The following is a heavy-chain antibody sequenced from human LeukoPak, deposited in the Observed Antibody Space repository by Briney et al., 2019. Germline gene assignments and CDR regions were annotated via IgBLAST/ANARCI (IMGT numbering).Heavy chain of an antibody. J-gene: IGHJ4*02. CDR2: ISGSGGST. CDR3: ASQAIAVAGTTLDY. Sequence: GGSLRLSSAASGFTFSSYAMSWVRQAPGKGLEWVSAISGSGGSTYYADSVKGRFTISRDNAKDTLYLQMNGLRAEDTAVYYCASQAIAVAGTTLDYWGQGTLVTVSS. V-gene: IGHV3-23*01. CDR1: GFTFSSYA. D-gene: IGHD6-19*01.